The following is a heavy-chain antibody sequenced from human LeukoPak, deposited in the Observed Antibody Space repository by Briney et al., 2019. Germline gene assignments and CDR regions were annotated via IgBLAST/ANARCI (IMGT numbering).Heavy chain of an antibody. D-gene: IGHD3-10*01. CDR2: INHSGST. V-gene: IGHV4-34*01. Sequence: SETLSLTCAVYGGSFSGYYWSWIRQPPGKGLEWIGEINHSGSTNYNPSLKSRVTISVDTSKNQFSLKLSSVTAADTAVYYCARAGVRITMVRGVTRFDPWGQGTLVTVSS. CDR1: GGSFSGYY. J-gene: IGHJ5*02. CDR3: ARAGVRITMVRGVTRFDP.